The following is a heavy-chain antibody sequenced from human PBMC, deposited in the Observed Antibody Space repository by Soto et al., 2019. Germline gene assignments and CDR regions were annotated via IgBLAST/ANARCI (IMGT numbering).Heavy chain of an antibody. Sequence: GGSLRLSCAASGFTFSSYSMNWVRQAPGKGLEWVSSISSSSSYIYYADSVKGRFTISRDNAKNSLYLQMNSLRAEDTAVYYCARDPGQSPFYYYYYYMDVWGKGTTVTVSS. J-gene: IGHJ6*03. CDR2: ISSSSSYI. V-gene: IGHV3-21*01. CDR1: GFTFSSYS. CDR3: ARDPGQSPFYYYYYYMDV. D-gene: IGHD4-4*01.